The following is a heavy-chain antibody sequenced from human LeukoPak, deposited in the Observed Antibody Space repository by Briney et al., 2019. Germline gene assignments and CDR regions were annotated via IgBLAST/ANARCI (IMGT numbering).Heavy chain of an antibody. CDR3: ARERGYSYGYSDY. J-gene: IGHJ4*02. CDR1: GFTFSSYA. Sequence: TGGSLRLSCAASGFTFSSYAMHWVRQAPGKGLEWVAVISYDGSNKYSADSVKGRFTISRDNAKNSLYLQMNSLRAEDTAVYYCARERGYSYGYSDYWGQGTLVTVSS. D-gene: IGHD5-18*01. CDR2: ISYDGSNK. V-gene: IGHV3-30*04.